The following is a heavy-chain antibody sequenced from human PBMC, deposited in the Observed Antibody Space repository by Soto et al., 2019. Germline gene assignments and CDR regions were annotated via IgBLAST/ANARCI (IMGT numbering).Heavy chain of an antibody. Sequence: EVQLVESGGGLVQPGGSLRLSCAASGLIFSDYHMDWVRQAPGKGLEWVGRIRRKANSYTTEYAASVKGRFTISRHYSKNSLYLQMNSLKSEDTAVYYCAMLGGWSGGSSGMDVWGQGTTVTVSS. CDR2: IRRKANSYTT. CDR3: AMLGGWSGGSSGMDV. V-gene: IGHV3-72*01. J-gene: IGHJ6*02. CDR1: GLIFSDYH. D-gene: IGHD6-19*01.